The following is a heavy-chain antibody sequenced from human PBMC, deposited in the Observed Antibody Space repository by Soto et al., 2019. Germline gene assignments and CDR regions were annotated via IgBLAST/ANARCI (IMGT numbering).Heavy chain of an antibody. D-gene: IGHD6-25*01. V-gene: IGHV4-59*01. Sequence: QVQLQESGPGLVKPSETLSLTCTVSGGSLSSYYWTWIRQSPGKGLEWIGYVYFSGNTNYNPSLKSRVTISIDTSKNKFSLRLASVTAADTAFYYCCSVRPSGYVLSWGQGTLVTVSS. CDR2: VYFSGNT. CDR3: CSVRPSGYVLS. J-gene: IGHJ5*02. CDR1: GGSLSSYY.